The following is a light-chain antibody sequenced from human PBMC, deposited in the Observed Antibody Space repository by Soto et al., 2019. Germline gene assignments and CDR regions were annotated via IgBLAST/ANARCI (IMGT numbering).Light chain of an antibody. CDR1: QSVSSY. Sequence: IVLTHSPATLSFSPGEIATLSCRASQSVSSYLAWYQQKPGQAPRLLIYDASNRATGIPARFSGSGSGTDFTLTISSLEPEDFAVYYCQQRSNWLITFGQGTRLEIK. J-gene: IGKJ5*01. V-gene: IGKV3-11*01. CDR3: QQRSNWLIT. CDR2: DAS.